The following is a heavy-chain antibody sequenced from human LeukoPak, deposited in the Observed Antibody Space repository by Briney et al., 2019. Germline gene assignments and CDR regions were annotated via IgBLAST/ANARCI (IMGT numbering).Heavy chain of an antibody. V-gene: IGHV3-30*03. J-gene: IGHJ3*02. D-gene: IGHD2-15*01. CDR3: ARDRPRYCSGGSCYQSYAFDI. CDR1: GFTFSSSA. Sequence: GGSLRLSCAASGFTFSSSAMHWVRQAPGKGLEWVAVVFSDGTYKYYADSVKGRFTISRDNSKNMLFLQMNSLRAEDTAVYYCARDRPRYCSGGSCYQSYAFDIWGQGTMVTVSS. CDR2: VFSDGTYK.